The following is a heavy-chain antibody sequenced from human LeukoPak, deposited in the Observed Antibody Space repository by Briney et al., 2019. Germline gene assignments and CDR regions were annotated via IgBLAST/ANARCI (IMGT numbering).Heavy chain of an antibody. Sequence: PSETLSLTCTVSGGSISSGSYFWSWIRQSAGRGLEWIGRIDSSGNINYNPSLKSRVTISVDTSKNQFSLKLSSVTAADTAVYYCARRPAGVNSRKKYGDYFHYFDYWGQGTLVTVSS. CDR1: GGSISSGSYF. CDR3: ARRPAGVNSRKKYGDYFHYFDY. CDR2: IDSSGNI. V-gene: IGHV4-61*02. D-gene: IGHD4-17*01. J-gene: IGHJ4*02.